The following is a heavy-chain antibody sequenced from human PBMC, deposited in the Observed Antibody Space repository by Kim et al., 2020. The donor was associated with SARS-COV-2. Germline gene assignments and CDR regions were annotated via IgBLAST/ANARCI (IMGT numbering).Heavy chain of an antibody. CDR2: VNNGNNP. D-gene: IGHD6-19*01. V-gene: IGHV3-23*01. CDR1: GFTFGNYA. J-gene: IGHJ4*02. Sequence: GGSLRLSCEASGFTFGNYAMSWVRQGPGKGLEWVASVNNGNNPYYANSVKGRFTVSRDTAKNMFYLQMGSLRVEDTALYYCAKDHPSSGWPTFDSWGQGT. CDR3: AKDHPSSGWPTFDS.